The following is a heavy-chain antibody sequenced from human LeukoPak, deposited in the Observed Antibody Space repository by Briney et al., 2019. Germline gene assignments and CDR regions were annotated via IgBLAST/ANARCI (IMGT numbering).Heavy chain of an antibody. D-gene: IGHD3-10*01. CDR3: ARDLYGSGSRYGY. CDR1: GFTFSNYW. J-gene: IGHJ4*02. Sequence: PGGSLRLSCAASGFTFSNYWMSRVRQAPGKGLEWVANIEQDGNEKYYVESVKGRFTISRDNADNSLYLQMNSLRAEDTAVYYCARDLYGSGSRYGYWGQGTLVTVSS. V-gene: IGHV3-7*01. CDR2: IEQDGNEK.